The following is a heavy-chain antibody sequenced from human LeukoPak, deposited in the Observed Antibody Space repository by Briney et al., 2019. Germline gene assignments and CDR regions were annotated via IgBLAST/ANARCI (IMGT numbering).Heavy chain of an antibody. J-gene: IGHJ4*02. D-gene: IGHD6-13*01. Sequence: ASVKVSCKASGYTFTSYDINWVRQATGQGLEWMGWMNPNSGNTGYAQKFQGRVTITRNTSISTAYMELSSLRSEDTAVYYCASDLGGAAAETRGGQGTLVTVSS. CDR2: MNPNSGNT. V-gene: IGHV1-8*03. CDR3: ASDLGGAAAETR. CDR1: GYTFTSYD.